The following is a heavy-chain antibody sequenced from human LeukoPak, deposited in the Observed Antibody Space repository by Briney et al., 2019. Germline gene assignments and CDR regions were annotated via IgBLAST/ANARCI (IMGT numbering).Heavy chain of an antibody. CDR3: ARVWELRDWFDP. CDR1: GGTFSSYA. J-gene: IGHJ5*02. Sequence: ASVKGSCKASGGTFSSYAISWVRQAPGQGLEWMGGIIPIFGTANYAQKFQGRVTITADESTSTAYMELSSLRSEDTAVYYCARVWELRDWFDPWGQGTLVTVSS. D-gene: IGHD1-26*01. CDR2: IIPIFGTA. V-gene: IGHV1-69*01.